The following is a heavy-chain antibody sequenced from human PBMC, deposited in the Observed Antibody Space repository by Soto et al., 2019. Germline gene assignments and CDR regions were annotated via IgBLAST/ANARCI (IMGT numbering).Heavy chain of an antibody. CDR2: INHSGST. J-gene: IGHJ6*02. CDR3: ARGQGGATGRYYYYYYGMDV. Sequence: SSETLSLTCAVYGGSFSGYYWSWIRQPPGKGLEWIGEINHSGSTNYNPSLKSRVTISVDTSKNQFSLKLSSVTAADTAVYYCARGQGGATGRYYYYYYGMDVWGQGTTVTVSS. D-gene: IGHD1-26*01. CDR1: GGSFSGYY. V-gene: IGHV4-34*01.